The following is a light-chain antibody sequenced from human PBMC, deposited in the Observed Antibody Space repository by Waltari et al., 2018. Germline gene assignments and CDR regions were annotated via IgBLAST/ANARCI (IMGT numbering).Light chain of an antibody. V-gene: IGKV2-28*01. J-gene: IGKJ5*01. CDR2: LAS. CDR1: QSLLHSNGYNY. Sequence: DIVMTQSPLSLPVTPGEPASISCRSSQSLLHSNGYNYLDWYVQKPGQSPQLLIYLASERASGVPDRFIGSGSGTDFTLKISRVEAEDVGIYYCMQGLQIPDTFGQGTRLEIK. CDR3: MQGLQIPDT.